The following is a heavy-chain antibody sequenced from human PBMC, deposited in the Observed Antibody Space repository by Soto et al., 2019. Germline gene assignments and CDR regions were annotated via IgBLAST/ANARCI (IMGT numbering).Heavy chain of an antibody. CDR1: GYTFTGYY. CDR2: MRPDSGGA. D-gene: IGHD3-10*01. CDR3: ARDPHEGIYDY. V-gene: IGHV1-2*02. Sequence: QVQLVQSGAEVKKPGASVKVSCKASGYTFTGYYLHWIRQAPGQGLEWMGWMRPDSGGANYAQKFQGRVSMTRDPSISTFYMELSRLRSDDTAVYYCARDPHEGIYDYWGQGTLLTVSS. J-gene: IGHJ4*02.